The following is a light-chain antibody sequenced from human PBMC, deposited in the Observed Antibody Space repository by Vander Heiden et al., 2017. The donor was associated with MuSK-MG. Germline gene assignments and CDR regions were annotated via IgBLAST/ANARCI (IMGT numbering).Light chain of an antibody. CDR1: QNISNY. CDR3: QQSDGARST. Sequence: DIQMTQSPSSLSASVGDRVTITCRSSQNISNYLNWYQQKAGKAPRVLIYGASTLQSGVPSRFSGSGSATDFTLTISSLQPEDFATYSCQQSDGARSTFGPGTKVDIK. J-gene: IGKJ3*01. CDR2: GAS. V-gene: IGKV1-39*01.